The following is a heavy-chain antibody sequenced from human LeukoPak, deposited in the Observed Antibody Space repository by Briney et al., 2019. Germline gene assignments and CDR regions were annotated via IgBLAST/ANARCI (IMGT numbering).Heavy chain of an antibody. CDR2: ISSSSSYI. V-gene: IGHV3-21*01. CDR1: GFTFSSYS. Sequence: PGVSLRLSCAASGFTFSSYSMNWVRQGPGKGLEWVSSISSSSSYIYYADSVKGRFTISRDNAKNSLYLQMNSLRAEDTAVYYCVGGQQLGFDYWGQGTLVTVSS. CDR3: VGGQQLGFDY. J-gene: IGHJ4*02. D-gene: IGHD6-13*01.